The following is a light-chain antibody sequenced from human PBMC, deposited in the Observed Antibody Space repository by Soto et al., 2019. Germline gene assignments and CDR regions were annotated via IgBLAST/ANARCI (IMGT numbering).Light chain of an antibody. V-gene: IGLV2-14*01. CDR2: AVS. CDR1: SSDVGLYDY. J-gene: IGLJ1*01. Sequence: QAALSQPGSVSGSPGHSITISCTGTSSDVGLYDYVSWYQQHPGKAPQLMIYAVSNRPSGVSNRFSASKSGNTASLFVSGLQAEDEADYYCSSYTSDSSYVFGSGTKVTVL. CDR3: SSYTSDSSYV.